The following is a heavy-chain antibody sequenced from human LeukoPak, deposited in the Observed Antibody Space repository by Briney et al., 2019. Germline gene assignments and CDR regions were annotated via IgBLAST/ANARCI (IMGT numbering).Heavy chain of an antibody. CDR1: GFTFSSYA. CDR2: ISYDGSNK. D-gene: IGHD6-13*01. V-gene: IGHV3-30-3*01. CDR3: ARDLGQQLVLGY. Sequence: GGSLRLSCAASGFTFSSYAMHWVRRAPGKGLEWVAVISYDGSNKYYADSVKGRFTISRDNSKNTLYLQMNSLRAEDTAVYYCARDLGQQLVLGYWGQGTLVTVSS. J-gene: IGHJ4*02.